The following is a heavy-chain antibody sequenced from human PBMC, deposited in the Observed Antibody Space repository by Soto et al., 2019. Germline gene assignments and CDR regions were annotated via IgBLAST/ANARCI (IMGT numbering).Heavy chain of an antibody. Sequence: SGPTLVNPTQTLTLTCTFSGFSFTTAGVAVGWIRQTPGGALEWLTLIYYNDDRRFSPSLKTRLTITGDTSKNQVVLSLTNVDPGDTATYFCANSDGGYEIIYFDFWGQGIQATVSS. CDR3: ANSDGGYEIIYFDF. CDR2: IYYNDDR. CDR1: GFSFTTAGVA. V-gene: IGHV2-5*01. D-gene: IGHD5-12*01. J-gene: IGHJ4*02.